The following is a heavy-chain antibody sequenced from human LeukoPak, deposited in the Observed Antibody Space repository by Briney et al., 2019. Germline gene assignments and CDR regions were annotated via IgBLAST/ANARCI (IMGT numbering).Heavy chain of an antibody. CDR3: ARSSGTTYYYYYYMDV. J-gene: IGHJ6*03. D-gene: IGHD1/OR15-1a*01. V-gene: IGHV1-18*01. CDR1: GYTFTSYG. Sequence: GASVKVSCKASGYTFTSYGISWVRQAPGQGLEWMGWISAYNGNTNYAQKLQGRVTMTTDTSTSTAYMELRSLRSDDTAVYYCARSSGTTYYYYYYMDVWGKGTTVTVYS. CDR2: ISAYNGNT.